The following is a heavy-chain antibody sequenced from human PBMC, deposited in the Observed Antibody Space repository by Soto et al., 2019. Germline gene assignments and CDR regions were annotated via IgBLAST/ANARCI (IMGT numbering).Heavy chain of an antibody. V-gene: IGHV3-7*03. CDR1: GFTFSSSW. CDR3: VRGLRPNGSGSYYSH. Sequence: PGGSLRLSCAASGFTFSSSWMHWVCQAPEKGQEWVADIKCDGSEKYYVDSVKGRLTISRDNAKNSLYLQVSSLRAVDMTVYYCVRGLRPNGSGSYYSHWGQGTLVTVSS. J-gene: IGHJ4*02. D-gene: IGHD3-10*01. CDR2: IKCDGSEK.